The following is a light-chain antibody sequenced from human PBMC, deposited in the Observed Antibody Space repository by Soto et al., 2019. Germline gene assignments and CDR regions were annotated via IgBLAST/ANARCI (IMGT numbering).Light chain of an antibody. CDR2: DVS. CDR1: SSDVGGYNY. Sequence: QSALTQPASVSGSPGQSITISCTGTSSDVGGYNYVSWYQQHPGKAPKLMIYDVSNRPSGVSNRFSGSKSGNTASLTISGLQAEDEADYYCSSYTSSSTHKYVFGTGTKLTV. V-gene: IGLV2-14*01. CDR3: SSYTSSSTHKYV. J-gene: IGLJ1*01.